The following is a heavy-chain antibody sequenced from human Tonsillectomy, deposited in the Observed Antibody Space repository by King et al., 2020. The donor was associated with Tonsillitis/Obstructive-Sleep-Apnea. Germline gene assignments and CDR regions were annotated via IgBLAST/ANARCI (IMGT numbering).Heavy chain of an antibody. D-gene: IGHD2-2*01. CDR1: GGSFSGNF. V-gene: IGHV4-34*01. CDR3: ASSGAYCSSTNCYYA. Sequence: VQLQQWGAGLLKPSETLSLTCAVYGGSFSGNFWSWIRQPPGKGLEWIGEINHSGSTNYNPSLKSRVTISVDTSKNQFSLKLSSVTAADTAVYYCASSGAYCSSTNCYYAWGKGTPVTVSS. CDR2: INHSGST. J-gene: IGHJ6*04.